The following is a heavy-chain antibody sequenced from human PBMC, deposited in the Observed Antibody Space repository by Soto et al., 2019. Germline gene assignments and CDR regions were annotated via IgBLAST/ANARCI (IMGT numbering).Heavy chain of an antibody. Sequence: PSETLSLTCTVSGGSISSYYWSWIRQPPGKGLEWIGYASDSGSTYYNPYLTSRVTISVDTSTNQFSLKLSSVTAADTAMYYCARVTVTSFFDYWGQGTLVTVSS. D-gene: IGHD4-17*01. CDR2: ASDSGST. V-gene: IGHV4-59*01. CDR1: GGSISSYY. J-gene: IGHJ4*02. CDR3: ARVTVTSFFDY.